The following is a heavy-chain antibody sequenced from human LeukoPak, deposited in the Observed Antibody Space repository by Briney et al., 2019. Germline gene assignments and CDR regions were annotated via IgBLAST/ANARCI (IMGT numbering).Heavy chain of an antibody. D-gene: IGHD3-22*01. J-gene: IGHJ4*02. Sequence: GGSLRLSCVVSGFTFTSYAMSWVRQAPGKGLEWVSAVSGSGGSTYYADSVKGRFTISRDNSKNTLYLQMNSLRAEDTAVYYCGKDPPDYNSGAHWAQGPLVTVPP. CDR2: VSGSGGST. CDR3: GKDPPDYNSGAH. CDR1: GFTFTSYA. V-gene: IGHV3-23*01.